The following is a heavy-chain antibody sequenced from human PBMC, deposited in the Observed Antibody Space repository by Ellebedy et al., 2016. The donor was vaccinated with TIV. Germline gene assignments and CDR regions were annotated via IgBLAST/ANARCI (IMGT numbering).Heavy chain of an antibody. D-gene: IGHD3-10*01. Sequence: PSETLSLTCAASGFAFTTYAMSWVRQAPGKGLECVSGFSASGGSSVYADSVKGRFTISGDNSKNTLYLQMNSLRAEDTAIYYCAKDRYAGSGSCTWGVFDYWGQGTLVTVSS. CDR1: GFAFTTYA. CDR3: AKDRYAGSGSCTWGVFDY. CDR2: FSASGGSS. J-gene: IGHJ4*02. V-gene: IGHV3-23*01.